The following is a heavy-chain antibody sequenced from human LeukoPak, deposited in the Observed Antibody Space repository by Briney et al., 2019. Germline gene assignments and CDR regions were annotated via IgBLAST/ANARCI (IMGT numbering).Heavy chain of an antibody. J-gene: IGHJ4*02. CDR1: GYTFTDYF. V-gene: IGHV1-2*02. Sequence: ASVKVSCKASGYTFTDYFLHWVRQAPGHGLEWMGWISPTSGATTYAQKFQGRVTMTRDTSINTAYIELSSLRSDDTAVYYCARDIRPRGESFDYWGQGTLVTVSS. D-gene: IGHD3-10*01. CDR3: ARDIRPRGESFDY. CDR2: ISPTSGAT.